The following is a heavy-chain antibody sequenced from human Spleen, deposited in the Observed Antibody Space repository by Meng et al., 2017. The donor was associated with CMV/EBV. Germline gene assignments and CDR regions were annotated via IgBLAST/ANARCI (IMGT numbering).Heavy chain of an antibody. Sequence: GESLKISCAASGFTFDDYGMSWVRQAPGKGLEWVAIVYSGETTYYGDSVRGRFTISRDTSKNMVYLQMNSLRAEDTAVYYCARYRLSGAFDTWGQGAMVTVSS. V-gene: IGHV3-53*01. CDR3: ARYRLSGAFDT. J-gene: IGHJ3*02. CDR2: VYSGETT. D-gene: IGHD3-16*02. CDR1: GFTFDDYG.